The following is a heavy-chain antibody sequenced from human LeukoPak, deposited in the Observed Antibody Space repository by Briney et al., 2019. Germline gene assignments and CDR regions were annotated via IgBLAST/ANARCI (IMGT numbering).Heavy chain of an antibody. V-gene: IGHV3-74*01. CDR2: INSDGRST. J-gene: IGHJ4*02. D-gene: IGHD3-22*01. CDR1: GFTFRSYW. Sequence: GGSLRLSCAASGFTFRSYWMHWVRQAPGKGLVWVSRINSDGRSTSYADIVKGRFTISRDNAKNTLYLQMNSLSAEDTAVYYCARVSYDSSGPATYWGQGTLATVSS. CDR3: ARVSYDSSGPATY.